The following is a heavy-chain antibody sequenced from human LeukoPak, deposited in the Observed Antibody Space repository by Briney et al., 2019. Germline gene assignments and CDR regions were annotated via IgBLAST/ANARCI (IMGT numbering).Heavy chain of an antibody. V-gene: IGHV3-23*01. Sequence: GGSLRLSCAASGFTFSSYAMSWVRQAPGKGLEWVSTISGSGGSTYYTDSVKGRLTISRDNSKNTLYLQMNSLRAEDTAVYYCAKGIPIFGVARYYFDYWGQGALVTVSS. CDR3: AKGIPIFGVARYYFDY. D-gene: IGHD3-3*01. J-gene: IGHJ4*02. CDR2: ISGSGGST. CDR1: GFTFSSYA.